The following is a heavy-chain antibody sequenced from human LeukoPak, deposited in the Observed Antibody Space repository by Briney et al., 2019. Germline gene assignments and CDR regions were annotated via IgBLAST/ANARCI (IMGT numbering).Heavy chain of an antibody. CDR2: ISGSGSTI. J-gene: IGHJ4*02. V-gene: IGHV3-48*03. CDR1: GFTFSSYE. CDR3: ARDCLTINWNYAYCFDY. Sequence: GGSLRLSCAASGFTFSSYEMNWVRQAPGKGLEWVSYISGSGSTIYYADSVKGRFTISRDNAKNSLYLQMNSLRAEDTAVYYCARDCLTINWNYAYCFDYWGQGTLVTVSS. D-gene: IGHD1-7*01.